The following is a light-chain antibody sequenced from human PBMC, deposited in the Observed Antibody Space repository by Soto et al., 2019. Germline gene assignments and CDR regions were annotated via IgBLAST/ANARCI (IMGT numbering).Light chain of an antibody. Sequence: DIQMTQSPSSLSASVGDRVTITCRASQGISNYLAWYQQKQGKVPKLLMYAASTLQSGVPSGFSGSGSWTEFTLTIVSLQPGDGSTYYCQNHNRVPPTFGGGAKVEIK. CDR2: AAS. CDR1: QGISNY. J-gene: IGKJ4*01. CDR3: QNHNRVPPT. V-gene: IGKV1-27*01.